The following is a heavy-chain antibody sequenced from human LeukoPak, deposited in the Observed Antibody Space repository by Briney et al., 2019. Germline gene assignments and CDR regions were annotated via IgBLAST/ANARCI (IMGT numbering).Heavy chain of an antibody. CDR2: IRHDGSNK. CDR1: GFTFSSYA. Sequence: PGRSLRLSCAASGFTFSSYAMHWVRQAPGKGLEWVAFIRHDGSNKYYADSVKGRFTTSRDNSKNTLYLQMNSLRAEDTAVYYCAKSYQLLRDDYYYYMDVWGKGTTVTVSS. CDR3: AKSYQLLRDDYYYYMDV. J-gene: IGHJ6*03. D-gene: IGHD2-2*01. V-gene: IGHV3-30*02.